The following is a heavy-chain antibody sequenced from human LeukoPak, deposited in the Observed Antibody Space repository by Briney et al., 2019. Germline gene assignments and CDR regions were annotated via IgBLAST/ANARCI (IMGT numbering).Heavy chain of an antibody. CDR3: ARAGYSGSYQYYFDY. J-gene: IGHJ4*02. CDR2: INSDGSST. V-gene: IGHV3-74*01. CDR1: GFTFSSYW. Sequence: PGGSLRLSCAASGFTFSSYWMHWVRQAPGKGLVWVSRINSDGSSTSYADSVKGRFTISRDNAKNTLYLQMNSLRAEDTAVNYCARAGYSGSYQYYFDYWGQGTLVTVSS. D-gene: IGHD1-26*01.